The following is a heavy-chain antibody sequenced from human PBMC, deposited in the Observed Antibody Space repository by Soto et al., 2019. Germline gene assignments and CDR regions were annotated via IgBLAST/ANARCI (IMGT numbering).Heavy chain of an antibody. Sequence: QVQLVQSGAELKKTGSSVKVSCRASGDTFSSYAVNWVRQAPGRGLEWMGRIITVLGTTDYAQNFKGRLTITAEKSTKTVYMELSSLRSEVTAVYYCARRRYCGYDCYHKHYYGMDVWGQGTTVTVAS. CDR2: IITVLGTT. CDR1: GDTFSSYA. D-gene: IGHD2-21*01. CDR3: ARRRYCGYDCYHKHYYGMDV. J-gene: IGHJ6*02. V-gene: IGHV1-69*08.